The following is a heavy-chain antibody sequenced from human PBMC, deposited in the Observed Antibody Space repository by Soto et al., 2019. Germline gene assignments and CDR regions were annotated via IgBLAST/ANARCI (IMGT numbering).Heavy chain of an antibody. CDR1: GGSISSSSYY. Sequence: PSETLSLTCTVSGGSISSSSYYWGWIRQPPGKGLEWIGSIYYSGSTYYNPSLKSRVTISVDTSKNQFSLKLSSVTAADTAVYYCARQGDYLKKNWFDPWGQGTPVTVSS. CDR2: IYYSGST. V-gene: IGHV4-39*01. D-gene: IGHD4-17*01. J-gene: IGHJ5*02. CDR3: ARQGDYLKKNWFDP.